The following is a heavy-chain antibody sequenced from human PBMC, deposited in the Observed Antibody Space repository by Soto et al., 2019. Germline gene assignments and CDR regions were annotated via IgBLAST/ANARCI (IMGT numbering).Heavy chain of an antibody. J-gene: IGHJ5*02. CDR1: GFTFSDFV. CDR3: VRGSSCTPTTCYNLAWFAP. CDR2: IWYDGSDK. D-gene: IGHD2-2*02. V-gene: IGHV3-33*01. Sequence: QVQLVESGGGVVHPGESLRLSCVTSGFTFSDFVMQWVRQAPGKGLEWVAVIWYDGSDKYYADAGKGRFTISRDNSKNTVYLQRNSLRADVTAVYYCVRGSSCTPTTCYNLAWFAPWGQGTLVTLSS.